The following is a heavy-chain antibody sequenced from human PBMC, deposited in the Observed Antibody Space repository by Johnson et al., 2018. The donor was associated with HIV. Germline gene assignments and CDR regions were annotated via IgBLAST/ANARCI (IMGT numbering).Heavy chain of an antibody. V-gene: IGHV3-30-3*01. D-gene: IGHD3-3*01. CDR3: ARDAGVDDAFDI. Sequence: QMQLVESGGDVVQPGRSLRLSCTASGFTFSSYALHWVRQAPGKGLEWVAVLSYDGSNKYYADSVKGRFTISRDNSKNTLYLQMNSLRAEDTAVYYCARDAGVDDAFDIWGQGTMVTVSS. CDR1: GFTFSSYA. CDR2: LSYDGSNK. J-gene: IGHJ3*02.